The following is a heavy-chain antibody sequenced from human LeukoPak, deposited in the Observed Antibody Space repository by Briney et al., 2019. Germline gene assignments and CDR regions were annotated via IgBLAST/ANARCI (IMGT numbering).Heavy chain of an antibody. Sequence: GGSLRLSCAASGFTFSSYGMHWVRQAPGKGLEWVAVISYDGSNKYYADSVKGRFTISRDNSKNTLYLQMNSLRAEDTAVYCCATPRPGIAAAGIRGYDYWGQGTLVTVSS. D-gene: IGHD6-13*01. CDR2: ISYDGSNK. CDR1: GFTFSSYG. V-gene: IGHV3-30*03. J-gene: IGHJ4*02. CDR3: ATPRPGIAAAGIRGYDY.